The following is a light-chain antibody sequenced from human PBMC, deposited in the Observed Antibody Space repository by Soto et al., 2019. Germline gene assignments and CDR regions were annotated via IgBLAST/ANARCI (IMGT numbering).Light chain of an antibody. J-gene: IGKJ1*01. CDR1: QSISSY. V-gene: IGKV1-39*01. Sequence: DIQMTQSPSSLSASVEDRVTITCRASQSISSYLNWYQQKPGKAPKLLIYAASSLQSGVPSRFSGSGSGTDFTLTISSLQPDDFATYYCQQYNSYSPAWTFGQGTKVDIK. CDR3: QQYNSYSPAWT. CDR2: AAS.